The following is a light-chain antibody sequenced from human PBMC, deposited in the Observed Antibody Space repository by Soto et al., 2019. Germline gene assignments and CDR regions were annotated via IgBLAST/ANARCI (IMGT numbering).Light chain of an antibody. CDR1: QSVGTN. CDR3: QHYNNWLGT. J-gene: IGKJ4*01. Sequence: EIVMTQSPVILSVSPGERATLSCRASQSVGTNLAWYQQKPGQAPRLLISGAATRATGIPARFSGRGSGTEFTLTVSSLQSEDFAVYYCQHYNNWLGTFGGGTKVEIK. V-gene: IGKV3-15*01. CDR2: GAA.